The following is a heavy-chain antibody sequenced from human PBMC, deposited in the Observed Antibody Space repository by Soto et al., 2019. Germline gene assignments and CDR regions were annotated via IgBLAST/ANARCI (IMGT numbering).Heavy chain of an antibody. CDR1: GFTFSSYG. V-gene: IGHV3-33*01. D-gene: IGHD3-22*01. Sequence: GGSLRLSCAASGFTFSSYGMHWVRQAPGKGLEWVAVIWYDGSNKYYADSVKGRFTISRDNSKNTLYLQMNSLRAEDTAVYYCARDGRTYYYDSSGYYLDYWGQGTLVTVSS. CDR3: ARDGRTYYYDSSGYYLDY. CDR2: IWYDGSNK. J-gene: IGHJ4*02.